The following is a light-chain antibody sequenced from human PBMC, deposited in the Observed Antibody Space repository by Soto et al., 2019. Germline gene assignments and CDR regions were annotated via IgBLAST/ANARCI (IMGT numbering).Light chain of an antibody. CDR1: QSIGSY. V-gene: IGKV3-15*01. J-gene: IGKJ1*01. CDR2: DAS. CDR3: QQNKDWPGT. Sequence: EIVLTQSPATLSLSPGERATLSCRASQSIGSYLAWYQQKPGQAPRLLIYDASTRATGIPVRFSGSGSGTEFTLTISSLQSEDFGLYYCQQNKDWPGTFGQGTKVDIK.